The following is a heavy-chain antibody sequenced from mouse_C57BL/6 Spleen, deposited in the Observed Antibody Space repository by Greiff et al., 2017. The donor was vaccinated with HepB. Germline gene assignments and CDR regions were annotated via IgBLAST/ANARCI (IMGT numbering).Heavy chain of an antibody. J-gene: IGHJ2*01. CDR3: TRSLLLRYFDY. Sequence: EVQGVESGTVLARPGASVKMSCKTSGYTFTSYWMHWVKQRPGQGLEWIGAIYPGNSDTSYNQKFKGKAKLTAVTSASTAYMELSSLTNEDSAVYYCTRSLLLRYFDYWGQGTTLTVSS. CDR2: IYPGNSDT. V-gene: IGHV1-5*01. CDR1: GYTFTSYW. D-gene: IGHD1-1*01.